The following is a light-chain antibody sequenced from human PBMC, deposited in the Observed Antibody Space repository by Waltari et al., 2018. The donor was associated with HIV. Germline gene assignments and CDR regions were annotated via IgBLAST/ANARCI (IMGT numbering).Light chain of an antibody. V-gene: IGLV4-60*02. CDR2: VDAGGGVD. Sequence: QPVLPQSSSASASLGSSVKLTCTLSSGLSGPFIAWHQQHPGKAPRYLMKVDAGGGVDKKGSGVPVRFSGSSSGADRYLTISNLQREDEADYYCETWDISTWVFGGGTKLTVL. CDR3: ETWDISTWV. J-gene: IGLJ3*02. CDR1: SGLSGPF.